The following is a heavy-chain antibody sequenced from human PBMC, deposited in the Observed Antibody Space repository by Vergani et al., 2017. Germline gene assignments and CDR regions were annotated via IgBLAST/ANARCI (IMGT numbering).Heavy chain of an antibody. CDR3: ARDSSWTGNWFDP. Sequence: EVQLLESGGGLVQPGGSLRLSCAASGFTFSTYAMTWVRQAPGKGLEWVSTISSDGGSTYYADSVKGRFTISRDNSKNTLSLQMNSLTAEDTAVYYCARDSSWTGNWFDPWGQGTLVTVSS. J-gene: IGHJ5*02. CDR2: ISSDGGST. V-gene: IGHV3-23*01. CDR1: GFTFSTYA. D-gene: IGHD6-13*01.